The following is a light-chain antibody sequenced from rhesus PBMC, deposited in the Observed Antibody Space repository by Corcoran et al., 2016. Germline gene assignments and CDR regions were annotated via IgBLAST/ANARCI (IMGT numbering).Light chain of an antibody. CDR2: DVR. CDR1: SSDVGGYTY. V-gene: IGLV2S7*01. Sequence: QSAPTQPPSVSGSPGQSVTISCTGTSSDVGGYTYVSWYQQHPGKAPKLMIYDVRKRPSGVSDRFSGSKSGNTASLTISGLQAEDEADYYCCSYTTSSTLVFGSGTKLTVL. J-gene: IGLJ6*01. CDR3: CSYTTSSTLV.